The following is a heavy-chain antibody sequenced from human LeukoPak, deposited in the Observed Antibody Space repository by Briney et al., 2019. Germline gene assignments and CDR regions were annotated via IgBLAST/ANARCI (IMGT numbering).Heavy chain of an antibody. Sequence: PGGSLRLSCAASGFTFGTYSMNWVRQAPGKGLEWVSSIGSSSSYIYYIDSVKGRFTISRDNAKNTLYLQMNSLRADDTAVYYCARMAGGYYDSSGLDYWGQGTLVTVSS. CDR2: IGSSSSYI. J-gene: IGHJ4*02. CDR3: ARMAGGYYDSSGLDY. V-gene: IGHV3-21*01. CDR1: GFTFGTYS. D-gene: IGHD3-22*01.